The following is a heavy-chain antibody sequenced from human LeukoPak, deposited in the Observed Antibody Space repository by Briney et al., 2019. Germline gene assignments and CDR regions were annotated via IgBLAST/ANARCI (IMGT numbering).Heavy chain of an antibody. J-gene: IGHJ6*04. CDR1: GGSFSGYY. V-gene: IGHV4-34*01. D-gene: IGHD3-10*01. Sequence: SETLSLTCAVYGGSFSGYYWSWIRQPPGKGLEWVGEVNHSGSTNYNPSLKSRVTISVDTSKNQFSLKLSSVTAADTAVYYCARAPYGSGSYCHGYDYGMDVWGKGTTVTVSS. CDR3: ARAPYGSGSYCHGYDYGMDV. CDR2: VNHSGST.